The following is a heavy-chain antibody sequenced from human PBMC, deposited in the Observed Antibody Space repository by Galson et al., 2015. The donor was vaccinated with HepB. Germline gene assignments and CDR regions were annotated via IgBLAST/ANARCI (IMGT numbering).Heavy chain of an antibody. V-gene: IGHV3-9*01. D-gene: IGHD5-24*01. CDR2: ISWNSGTI. Sequence: SLRLSCAASGFTFDDYAMHWVRQAPGKGLEWVSGISWNSGTIGYADSVKGRFTISRDNAKNSLYLQMNSLRVEDTALYYCAKDKQMNSGMDAGGQGTTAPASS. J-gene: IGHJ6*02. CDR3: AKDKQMNSGMDA. CDR1: GFTFDDYA.